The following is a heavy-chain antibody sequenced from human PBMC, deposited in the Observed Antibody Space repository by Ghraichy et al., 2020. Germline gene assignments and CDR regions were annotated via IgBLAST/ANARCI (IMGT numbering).Heavy chain of an antibody. J-gene: IGHJ4*02. CDR1: GFTFSSYA. V-gene: IGHV3-23*01. Sequence: GGSLRLSCAASGFTFSSYAMSWVRQAPGKGLEWVSAISGSGGSTYYADSVKGRFTISRDNSKNTLYLQMNSLRAEDTAVYYCARESRGYSYGAGDYFDYWGQGTLVTVSS. CDR2: ISGSGGST. D-gene: IGHD5-18*01. CDR3: ARESRGYSYGAGDYFDY.